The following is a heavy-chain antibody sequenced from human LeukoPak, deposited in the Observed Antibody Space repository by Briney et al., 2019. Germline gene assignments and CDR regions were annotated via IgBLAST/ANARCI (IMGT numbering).Heavy chain of an antibody. D-gene: IGHD4-17*01. CDR1: GGSISSYY. V-gene: IGHV4-4*07. J-gene: IGHJ4*02. CDR2: IYTSGST. CDR3: ARDRSTRYGAWIDY. Sequence: SETLSLICTVSGGSISSYYWSWIRQPAGKGLEWIGRIYTSGSTNYNPSLKSRVTMSVDTSKNQFSLKLSSVTAADTAVYYCARDRSTRYGAWIDYWGQGTLVTVSS.